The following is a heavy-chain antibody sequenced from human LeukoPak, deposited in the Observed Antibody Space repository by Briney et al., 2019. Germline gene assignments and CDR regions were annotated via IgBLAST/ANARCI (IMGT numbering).Heavy chain of an antibody. Sequence: KPSETLSLTCTVSGISIVTYYWSWIRQPPGKGLEWIGYIYYSGSTNYNPSLKSRATISVDTSKNQFSLKLSAVTAADTAVYYCARNDFWSGYYPDAFDIWGQGTMVTVSS. V-gene: IGHV4-59*01. CDR2: IYYSGST. CDR1: GISIVTYY. J-gene: IGHJ3*02. CDR3: ARNDFWSGYYPDAFDI. D-gene: IGHD3-3*01.